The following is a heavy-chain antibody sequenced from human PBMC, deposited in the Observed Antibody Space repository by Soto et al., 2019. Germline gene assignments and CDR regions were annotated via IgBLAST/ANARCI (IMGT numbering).Heavy chain of an antibody. CDR3: ARVDDSRFIDY. Sequence: PSETLSLTCTVSSGSINSFYWAWMRQPAGKGLEWIGYIYYSGSTNYNPSLKSRVTISVDTSKNQFSLKLSSVTAADTAVYYCARVDDSRFIDYWGQGTLVTVSS. D-gene: IGHD3-22*01. V-gene: IGHV4-59*01. J-gene: IGHJ4*02. CDR1: SGSINSFY. CDR2: IYYSGST.